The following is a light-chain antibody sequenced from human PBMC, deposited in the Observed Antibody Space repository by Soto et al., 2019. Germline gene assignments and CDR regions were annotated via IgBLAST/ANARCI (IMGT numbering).Light chain of an antibody. CDR1: QSVSTSN. CDR3: QQYENSVWT. V-gene: IGKV3-20*01. Sequence: IALTQSPGTLSSSPGERATLPCRASQSVSTSNLAWYQQRPGQXHRLLIYGASRRATGIPDRFSGSVSGTDFTITISRLEPEDREVYYGQQYENSVWTFGQGTKVDIK. CDR2: GAS. J-gene: IGKJ1*01.